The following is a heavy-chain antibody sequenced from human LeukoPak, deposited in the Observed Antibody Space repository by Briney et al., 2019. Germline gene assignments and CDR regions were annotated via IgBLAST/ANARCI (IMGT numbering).Heavy chain of an antibody. Sequence: ASVKVSCKASGYTFTSYYMHWVRQAPGQGLEWMGIINPSGGTTTYAQKFQGRVTMTRDTSTSTVYMELSSQRSEDTAVYYCAGDNGYYYDSSGYLRLDYWGQGTLVTVSS. CDR1: GYTFTSYY. CDR2: INPSGGTT. CDR3: AGDNGYYYDSSGYLRLDY. D-gene: IGHD3-22*01. V-gene: IGHV1-46*01. J-gene: IGHJ4*02.